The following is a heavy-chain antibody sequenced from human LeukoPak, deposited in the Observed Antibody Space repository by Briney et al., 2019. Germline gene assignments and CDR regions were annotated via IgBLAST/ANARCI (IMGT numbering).Heavy chain of an antibody. D-gene: IGHD3-3*01. CDR2: IKQDGSEK. Sequence: GGSLRLSCAASGFTFSSYWMTWVRQAPGKGLEWVANIKQDGSEKHYVDSVKGRFTISRDNAKNSLYLQMNSLRAEDTAVYYCARGVATYDFCNGCVWGQGTLVTVSS. V-gene: IGHV3-7*01. CDR3: ARGVATYDFCNGCV. CDR1: GFTFSSYW. J-gene: IGHJ4*02.